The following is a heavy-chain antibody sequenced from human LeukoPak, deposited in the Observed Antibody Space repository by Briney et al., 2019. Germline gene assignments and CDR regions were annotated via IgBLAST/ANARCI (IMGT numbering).Heavy chain of an antibody. Sequence: GGSLRLSCAASGFTFSSYSMNWVRQAPGKGLEWVSSIISSSTYIYYADSVKGRFTISRDNAKNSLYLQMNSLRAEDTAVYYCARQAVAGTRFDYWGQGTLVTVSS. J-gene: IGHJ4*02. V-gene: IGHV3-21*01. CDR2: IISSSTYI. D-gene: IGHD6-19*01. CDR3: ARQAVAGTRFDY. CDR1: GFTFSSYS.